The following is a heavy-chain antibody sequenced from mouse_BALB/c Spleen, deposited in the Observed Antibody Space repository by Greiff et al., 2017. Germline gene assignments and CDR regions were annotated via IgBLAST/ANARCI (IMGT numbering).Heavy chain of an antibody. CDR1: GFTFSDYY. CDR3: ARDRGLRSAMDY. D-gene: IGHD3-1*01. V-gene: IGHV5-4*02. J-gene: IGHJ4*01. Sequence: EVKLMESGGGLVKPGGSLKLSCAASGFTFSDYYMYWVRQTPEKRLEWVATISDGGSYTYYPDSVKGRFTISRDNAKNNLYLQMSSLKSEDTAMYYCARDRGLRSAMDYWGQGTSVTVSS. CDR2: ISDGGSYT.